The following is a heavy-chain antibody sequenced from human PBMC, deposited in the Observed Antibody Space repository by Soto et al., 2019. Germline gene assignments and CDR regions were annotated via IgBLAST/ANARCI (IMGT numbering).Heavy chain of an antibody. Sequence: LXLISTVSDGAMKRSVDDWSWIRKHPGKGLEWIGYIYYSGSTYYNPSLKSRVTISVDTSKNQFSLKLSSVTAADTAVYYCAREKYYYGSGRQRWFDPWGQGTLVTVSS. V-gene: IGHV4-31*03. CDR2: IYYSGST. J-gene: IGHJ5*02. CDR3: AREKYYYGSGRQRWFDP. CDR1: DGAMKRSVDD. D-gene: IGHD3-10*01.